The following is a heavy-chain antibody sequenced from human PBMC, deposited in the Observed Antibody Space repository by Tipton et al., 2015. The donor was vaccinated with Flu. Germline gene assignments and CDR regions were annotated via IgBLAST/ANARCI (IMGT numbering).Heavy chain of an antibody. CDR2: IYYSGKS. V-gene: IGHV4-59*01. Sequence: TLSLTCTVSGGSISSFYWNWIRQPPGKGLEWIEYIYYSGKSNYNPSLKSRVTMSVDTSKNQVSLNLSSVTAADTAVYYCAKWSSSWWSFDYWGQGALVTVSS. CDR3: AKWSSSWWSFDY. CDR1: GGSISSFY. J-gene: IGHJ4*02. D-gene: IGHD6-13*01.